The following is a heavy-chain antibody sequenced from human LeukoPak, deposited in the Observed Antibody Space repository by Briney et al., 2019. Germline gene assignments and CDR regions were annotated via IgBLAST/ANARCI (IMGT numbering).Heavy chain of an antibody. CDR3: ARPQDYYDSSRAFDI. J-gene: IGHJ3*02. CDR1: GGTFSSYA. Sequence: SVEVSCKASGGTFSSYAISWVRQAPGQGLEWMGRIIPILGIANYAQKFQGRVTITADKSTSTAYMELSSLRSEDTAVYYCARPQDYYDSSRAFDIWGQGTMVTVSS. CDR2: IIPILGIA. V-gene: IGHV1-69*04. D-gene: IGHD3-22*01.